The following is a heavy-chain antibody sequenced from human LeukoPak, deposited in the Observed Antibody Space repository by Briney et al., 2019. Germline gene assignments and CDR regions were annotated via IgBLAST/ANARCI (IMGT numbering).Heavy chain of an antibody. CDR1: GGSFSGYY. J-gene: IGHJ5*02. CDR3: ARGRTSIQLWFKGNWFDP. CDR2: INHSGST. D-gene: IGHD5-18*01. V-gene: IGHV4-34*01. Sequence: PSETLSLTCAVYGGSFSGYYWSWIRQPPGKGLEWIGEINHSGSTNYNPSLKSRVTISVDTSKNQFSLKLSSVTAADTAVYYCARGRTSIQLWFKGNWFDPWGQGTLVTVSS.